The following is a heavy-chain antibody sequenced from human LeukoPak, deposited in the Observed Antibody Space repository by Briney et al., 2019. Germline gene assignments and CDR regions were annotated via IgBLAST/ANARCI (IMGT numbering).Heavy chain of an antibody. D-gene: IGHD4-11*01. CDR3: TRSSTTLTNYYFDY. J-gene: IGHJ4*02. Sequence: GGSLRLSCAASGFTFSNYAMNWVRQAPGKGLEWVGFIRSKAYGGTPEYAASVKGRFTISRDDSQSIAYLQMNSLKTEDTAVYFCTRSSTTLTNYYFDYWGQGTLVTVSS. CDR2: IRSKAYGGTP. V-gene: IGHV3-49*04. CDR1: GFTFSNYA.